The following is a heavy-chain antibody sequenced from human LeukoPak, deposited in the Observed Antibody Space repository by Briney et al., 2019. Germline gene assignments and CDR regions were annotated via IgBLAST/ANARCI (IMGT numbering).Heavy chain of an antibody. CDR1: GRSISSYY. J-gene: IGHJ4*02. V-gene: IGHV4-59*08. Sequence: SETLSLTCTVYGRSISSYYWSSIRQPPGKGLEWIGYIYYSGSTNCNPSLTGRVTRSVDMSKNKFTLKLSSVTDGDTAVYYGARGGYSYGAFDYWGQGTLVTVSS. D-gene: IGHD5-18*01. CDR3: ARGGYSYGAFDY. CDR2: IYYSGST.